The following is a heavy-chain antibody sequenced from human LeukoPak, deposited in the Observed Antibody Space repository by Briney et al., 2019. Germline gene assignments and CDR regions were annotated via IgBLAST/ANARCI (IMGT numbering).Heavy chain of an antibody. Sequence: PGRSLRLSCAASGFTFSSYGMHWVRQAPGKGLEWVAVIWYDGSNKYYADSVKGRFTISRDNSKNTLYLQMNSLRAEDTAVYYCVRESEYYFDHSASFDYWGQGTLVTASS. CDR2: IWYDGSNK. D-gene: IGHD3-22*01. CDR3: VRESEYYFDHSASFDY. V-gene: IGHV3-33*01. CDR1: GFTFSSYG. J-gene: IGHJ4*02.